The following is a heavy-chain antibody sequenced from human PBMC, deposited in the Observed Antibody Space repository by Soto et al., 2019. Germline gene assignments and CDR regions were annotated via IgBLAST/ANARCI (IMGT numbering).Heavy chain of an antibody. CDR1: CGSIISGGYY. CDR3: ARDVVKGLSNAFDI. Sequence: SETLSLTCTFSCGSIISGGYYWSWIRQHPGKGLEWIGYIYYSGSTYYNPSLKSRVTISVDTSKNQFSLKLSSVTAADTAVYYCARDVVKGLSNAFDIWGQGTMVTV. CDR2: IYYSGST. D-gene: IGHD6-6*01. J-gene: IGHJ3*02. V-gene: IGHV4-31*03.